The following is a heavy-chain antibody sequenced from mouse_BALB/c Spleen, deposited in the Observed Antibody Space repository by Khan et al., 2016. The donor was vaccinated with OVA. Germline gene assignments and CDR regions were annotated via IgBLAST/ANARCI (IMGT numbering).Heavy chain of an antibody. D-gene: IGHD2-3*01. J-gene: IGHJ4*01. CDR1: GYSITSDYA. V-gene: IGHV3-2*02. CDR3: ARDGSRYNYAMDY. Sequence: VQLKQSGPGLVKPSQSLSLTCTVTGYSITSDYAWNWIRQFPGNKLEWMGYISSSGSTNYNPALKSRISITRDTSKNQFFLQLSSVTTEDTATYYCARDGSRYNYAMDYWGQGTSVTVSS. CDR2: ISSSGST.